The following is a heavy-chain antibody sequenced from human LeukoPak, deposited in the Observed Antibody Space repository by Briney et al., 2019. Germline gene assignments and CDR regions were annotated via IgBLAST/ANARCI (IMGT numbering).Heavy chain of an antibody. CDR3: AKDYCNSF. Sequence: GGSLRLSCTVSSFTFSTFAMSWVRQAPGKGLEWVAGISGSGDTTYYAESVKGRFTISRDNSRTTLYLQMNRLRAEDTAIYYCAKDYCNSFWGQGTLVTVSS. V-gene: IGHV3-23*01. J-gene: IGHJ4*01. CDR1: SFTFSTFA. D-gene: IGHD2-21*01. CDR2: ISGSGDTT.